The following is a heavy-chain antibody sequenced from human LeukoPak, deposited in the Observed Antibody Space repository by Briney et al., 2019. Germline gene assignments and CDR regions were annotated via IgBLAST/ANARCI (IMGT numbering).Heavy chain of an antibody. V-gene: IGHV3-48*02. CDR2: ISNTGETI. D-gene: IGHD5-18*01. Sequence: GGSLRLSCAASGFTFTTYHINWVRQAPGKGLEWVSYISNTGETIYYVDSVKGRFTISRDSAEKSVFLQMNSLRDEDTAVYYCARRERLGYSYGRGTLDIWGQGTMVTVSS. CDR1: GFTFTTYH. J-gene: IGHJ3*02. CDR3: ARRERLGYSYGRGTLDI.